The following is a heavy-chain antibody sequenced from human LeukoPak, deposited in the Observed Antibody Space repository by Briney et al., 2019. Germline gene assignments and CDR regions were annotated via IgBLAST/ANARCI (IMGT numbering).Heavy chain of an antibody. CDR2: ISAYNGNT. CDR3: ARVWAFLPTYQLPYYMDV. CDR1: GYTLTSYG. J-gene: IGHJ6*03. V-gene: IGHV1-18*01. D-gene: IGHD2-2*01. Sequence: ALVKVSCKASGYTLTSYGISWVRQAPGQGLEWMGWISAYNGNTNYAQKLQGRVTMTTDTSTSTAYMELRSLRSDDTAVYYCARVWAFLPTYQLPYYMDVWGKGTTVTVSS.